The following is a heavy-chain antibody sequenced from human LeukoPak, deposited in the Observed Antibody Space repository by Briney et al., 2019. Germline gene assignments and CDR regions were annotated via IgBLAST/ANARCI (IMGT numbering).Heavy chain of an antibody. J-gene: IGHJ4*02. Sequence: ASVKVSCKASGYTFTGYYMHWVRQAPGQGLEWMGWINPNSGGTNYAQKFQGRVTMTRDTPISTAYMELSRLRSDDTAVYYCARDRRYCTNGVCYNYFDYWGQGTLVTVSS. CDR1: GYTFTGYY. CDR2: INPNSGGT. D-gene: IGHD2-8*01. CDR3: ARDRRYCTNGVCYNYFDY. V-gene: IGHV1-2*02.